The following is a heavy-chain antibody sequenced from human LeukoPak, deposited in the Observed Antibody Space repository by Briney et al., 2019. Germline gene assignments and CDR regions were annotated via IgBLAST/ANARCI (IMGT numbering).Heavy chain of an antibody. J-gene: IGHJ4*02. V-gene: IGHV1-18*01. Sequence: ASVKVSCKASGYTFTSYGISWVRQAPGQGLEWMGWISAYNGNTNYAQKLQGRVTMTTDTSTSTAYMELRSLRSDDTAVYYCARDQGLYDYGDYYFDYWGQGTLVTVSS. D-gene: IGHD4-17*01. CDR1: GYTFTSYG. CDR3: ARDQGLYDYGDYYFDY. CDR2: ISAYNGNT.